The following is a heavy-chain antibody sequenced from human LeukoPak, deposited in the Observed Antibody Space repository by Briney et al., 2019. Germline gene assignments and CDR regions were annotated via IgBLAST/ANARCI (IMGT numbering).Heavy chain of an antibody. V-gene: IGHV1-2*02. J-gene: IGHJ6*02. CDR1: GYRFSGYY. CDR3: ARWNDPTQNYYHYGMDV. CDR2: IDPNSGGS. Sequence: ASVTVSCTASGYRFSGYYMYWVRQAPGQGLEWMGWIDPNSGGSKYAQKFQGRVTMTRDTSISTAYMELNSLRSDDTAVYYCARWNDPTQNYYHYGMDVWGQGTTVTVSS. D-gene: IGHD1-1*01.